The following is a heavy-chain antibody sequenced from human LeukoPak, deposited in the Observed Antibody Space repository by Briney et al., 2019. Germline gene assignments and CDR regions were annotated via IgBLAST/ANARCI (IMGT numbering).Heavy chain of an antibody. CDR3: AREMEYSGSPGAFDI. Sequence: GASVKVSCKASGYTFTSYGISWVRQAPGQGLEWMGWISAYNGNTNYAQKLQGRVTMTTDTSTSTAYMELRGLRSDDTAVYYCAREMEYSGSPGAFDIWGQGTMVTVSS. J-gene: IGHJ3*02. D-gene: IGHD1-26*01. V-gene: IGHV1-18*01. CDR1: GYTFTSYG. CDR2: ISAYNGNT.